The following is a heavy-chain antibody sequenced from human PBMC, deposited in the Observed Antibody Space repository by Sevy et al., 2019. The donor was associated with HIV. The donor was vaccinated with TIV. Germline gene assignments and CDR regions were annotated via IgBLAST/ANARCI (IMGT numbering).Heavy chain of an antibody. CDR2: IQYDGSNK. V-gene: IGHV3-30*02. Sequence: GGSLRLSCAASGFTFSSYGMHWVRQAPGKGLEWVAFIQYDGSNKYYADSVKGRFTISRDNSKNTLYLQMNSLRAEDTAVYYCAKDKIAAAAMDYYYYYMDVWGKGTTVTVSS. J-gene: IGHJ6*03. CDR3: AKDKIAAAAMDYYYYYMDV. CDR1: GFTFSSYG. D-gene: IGHD6-13*01.